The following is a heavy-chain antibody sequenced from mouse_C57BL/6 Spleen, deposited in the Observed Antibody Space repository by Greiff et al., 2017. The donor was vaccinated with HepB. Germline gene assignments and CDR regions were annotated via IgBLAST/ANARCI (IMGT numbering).Heavy chain of an antibody. D-gene: IGHD1-1*01. V-gene: IGHV1-22*01. J-gene: IGHJ1*03. CDR3: VLTTVVPRYFDV. CDR1: GYTFTDYN. Sequence: EVQLQQSGPELVKPGASVKMSCKASGYTFTDYNMHWVKQSHGKSLEWIGYINPNNGGTSYNQKFKGKATLTVNKSSSTAYMELRSLTSEDSAVYYCVLTTVVPRYFDVWGTGTTVTVSS. CDR2: INPNNGGT.